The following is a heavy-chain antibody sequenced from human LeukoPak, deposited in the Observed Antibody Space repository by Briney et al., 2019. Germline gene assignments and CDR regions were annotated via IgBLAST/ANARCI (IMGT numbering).Heavy chain of an antibody. J-gene: IGHJ6*02. D-gene: IGHD1-26*01. Sequence: GGSLRLSCAASGFTFSSYAMSWVRQTPGKGLEWVSSISSSGRNTYYADSVKGRFTISRGNSKNTLYLQMNSLRAEDTAVYYCAGPGAHYGMDDWGQGTTVTVSS. CDR1: GFTFSSYA. CDR2: ISSSGRNT. V-gene: IGHV3-23*01. CDR3: AGPGAHYGMDD.